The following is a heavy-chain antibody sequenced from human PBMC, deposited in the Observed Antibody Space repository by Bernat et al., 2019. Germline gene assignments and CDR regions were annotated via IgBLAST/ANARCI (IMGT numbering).Heavy chain of an antibody. CDR2: ITDSGGDT. D-gene: IGHD6-13*01. Sequence: EVQLLESGGGLVQPGGSLRLSCAASGFTFNNYAMSWVRQAPGMGLEWVSAITDSGGDTFHSDSVKGRFTISRDNSKDTLYLQMMSLRAEDTAVYHCGKGSDSSRPYYFDYWGQGTLVTVSS. J-gene: IGHJ4*02. V-gene: IGHV3-23*01. CDR1: GFTFNNYA. CDR3: GKGSDSSRPYYFDY.